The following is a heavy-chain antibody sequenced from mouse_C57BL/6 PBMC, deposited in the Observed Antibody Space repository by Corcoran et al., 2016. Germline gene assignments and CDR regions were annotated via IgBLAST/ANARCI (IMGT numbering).Heavy chain of an antibody. V-gene: IGHV9-3*01. Sequence: QIQLVQSGPELKKPGETVKISCKASGYTFTTYGMSWVKQAPGKGLKWMGWINTYSGVPTYADDFKGRFAFSLETSASTAYLQINNLKNEDTATYFCAKGTTAMDYLGQGTSVTGSS. CDR1: GYTFTTYG. CDR3: AKGTTAMDY. CDR2: INTYSGVP. J-gene: IGHJ4*01. D-gene: IGHD1-1*01.